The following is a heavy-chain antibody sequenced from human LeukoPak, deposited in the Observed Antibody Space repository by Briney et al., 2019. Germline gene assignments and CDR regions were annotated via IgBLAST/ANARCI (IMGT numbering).Heavy chain of an antibody. V-gene: IGHV1-2*02. D-gene: IGHD3-22*01. Sequence: GASVKVSCKASGYTFTGYYMHWVRQAPGQGLEWMGWINPNNGGTNYAQKFQGRVTMTRDTSISTAYMELSRLRSDDTAVYYCARARRITMIVVANNWFDPWGQGTLVTVSS. CDR2: INPNNGGT. J-gene: IGHJ5*02. CDR3: ARARRITMIVVANNWFDP. CDR1: GYTFTGYY.